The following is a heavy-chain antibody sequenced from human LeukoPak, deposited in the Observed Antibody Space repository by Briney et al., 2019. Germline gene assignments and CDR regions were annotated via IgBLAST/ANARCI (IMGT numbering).Heavy chain of an antibody. J-gene: IGHJ6*03. V-gene: IGHV1-2*02. CDR3: ARGGSRYSSGYEAYYYYYMDV. CDR1: GYTFTGYY. CDR2: ISPNSGGT. Sequence: ASVKVSCKASGYTFTGYYMHWVRQAPGQGLEWMGWISPNSGGTNYAQKFQGRVTMTRDTSISTAYMELSRLRSGDTAVYYCARGGSRYSSGYEAYYYYYMDVWGKGTTVTVSS. D-gene: IGHD3-22*01.